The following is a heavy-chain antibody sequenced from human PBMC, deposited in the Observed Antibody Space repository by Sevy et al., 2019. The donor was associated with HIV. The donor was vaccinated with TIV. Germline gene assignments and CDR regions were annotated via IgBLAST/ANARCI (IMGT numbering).Heavy chain of an antibody. CDR3: AHRRSKGITITEFDF. V-gene: IGHV2-5*01. J-gene: IGHJ4*02. CDR1: GFSFSTSGVG. Sequence: SGPTLVNPTQTLTLTCTFSGFSFSTSGVGVGWIRLPPGKALEWLALIFWYDDTRYSPSLQGRLTITKDTSKDQVVLTMANMDPVDTGTYYCAHRRSKGITITEFDFWGQGTPVTVPQ. D-gene: IGHD3-9*01. CDR2: IFWYDDT.